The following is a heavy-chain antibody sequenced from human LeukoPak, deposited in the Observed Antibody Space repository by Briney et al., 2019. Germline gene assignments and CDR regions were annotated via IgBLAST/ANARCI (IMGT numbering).Heavy chain of an antibody. Sequence: GASVRVSCKASGYIFASYGISWVRQAPGQVLEWMGWISGNNGNTEYAQEVQGRVTMTTDTSTNTAYMELRSLRSDDTAVYYCARDWGSSRTNIDYWGQGTLVTVSS. CDR3: ARDWGSSRTNIDY. CDR1: GYIFASYG. J-gene: IGHJ4*02. D-gene: IGHD2-2*01. V-gene: IGHV1-18*01. CDR2: ISGNNGNT.